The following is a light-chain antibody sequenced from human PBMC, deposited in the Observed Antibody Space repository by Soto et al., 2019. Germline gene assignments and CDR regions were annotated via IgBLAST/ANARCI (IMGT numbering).Light chain of an antibody. CDR1: SSDVGSYNL. V-gene: IGLV2-23*02. CDR2: EVS. CDR3: WSSAGSTPYV. J-gene: IGLJ1*01. Sequence: QSALTQPASVSGSPGQSITISCTGTSSDVGSYNLVSWYQQHPGKAPKLMIYEVSKRPSGVSNRFSGSKSGNTASLTISGLQAEYEIDYYCWSSAGSTPYVLGTATNVSIL.